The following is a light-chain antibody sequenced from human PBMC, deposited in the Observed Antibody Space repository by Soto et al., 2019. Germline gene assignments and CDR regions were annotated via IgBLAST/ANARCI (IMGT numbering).Light chain of an antibody. V-gene: IGKV3-20*01. CDR2: GAS. J-gene: IGKJ1*01. CDR1: QSVSTNN. CDR3: QQYGSSGT. Sequence: IVLTQSPCTLSSSPGERATLSCRASQSVSTNNLAWYQQRPGQAPWLLIYGASRRATGIPDRFSGSGSGTDFTLTISRLEPEDFAVYYCQQYGSSGTFGQGTKVDIK.